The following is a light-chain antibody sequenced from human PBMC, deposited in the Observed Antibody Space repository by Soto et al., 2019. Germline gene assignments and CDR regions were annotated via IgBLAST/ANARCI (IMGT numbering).Light chain of an antibody. CDR2: KAS. J-gene: IGKJ1*01. CDR3: QQYNSYPWT. CDR1: QSISSR. V-gene: IGKV1-5*03. Sequence: DIQMTQSPSTLSASVGDRVTITCRASQSISSRLAWYQQKPGKAPKLLIYKASSLESGVPSRFSGSGSGTEFTLPISSLPPDEFATYYCQQYNSYPWTFGQGTKVEIK.